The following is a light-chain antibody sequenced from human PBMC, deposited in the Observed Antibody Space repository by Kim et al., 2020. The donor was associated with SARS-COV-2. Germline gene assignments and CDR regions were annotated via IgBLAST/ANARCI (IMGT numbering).Light chain of an antibody. Sequence: DIQLTQSPSFLSASVGDRVTITCRASQGISSYLAWYQQKPGKAPKLLIYAASTLQSGVPSRFSGSGSGTEFTLTISSLQPEDFATYYCEQLNSYLYICGQGNKLEI. CDR3: EQLNSYLYI. CDR2: AAS. CDR1: QGISSY. J-gene: IGKJ2*01. V-gene: IGKV1-9*01.